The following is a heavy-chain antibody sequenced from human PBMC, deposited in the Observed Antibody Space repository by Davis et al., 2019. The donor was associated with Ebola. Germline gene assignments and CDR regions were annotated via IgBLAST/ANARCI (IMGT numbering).Heavy chain of an antibody. CDR1: GFTFSHYA. J-gene: IGHJ6*03. V-gene: IGHV3-23*01. CDR2: INGGGSTT. Sequence: GGSLRLSCAASGFTFSHYAMHWVRQAPGKGLEWVSTINGGGSTTYYADSVKGRFTISRDNSIDTLYLEMNSLTAEDTAVYYCARIRYYYYHYLDVWGKGTTVTVSS. CDR3: ARIRYYYYHYLDV.